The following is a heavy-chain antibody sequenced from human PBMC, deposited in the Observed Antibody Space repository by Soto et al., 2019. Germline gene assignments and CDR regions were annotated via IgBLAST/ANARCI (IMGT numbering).Heavy chain of an antibody. CDR2: MNPNSGNT. Sequence: QVQLVQSGAEVKKPGASVKVSCKASGYTFTSYDINWVRQATGQGLEWMGWMNPNSGNTGYAQKYKGRVTMTRNNSLSPAYMELSSLRSEDTAVYYCAREYYDSSAERGYYYYGMDVWGQGTTVTVSS. J-gene: IGHJ6*02. CDR1: GYTFTSYD. CDR3: AREYYDSSAERGYYYYGMDV. V-gene: IGHV1-8*01. D-gene: IGHD3-22*01.